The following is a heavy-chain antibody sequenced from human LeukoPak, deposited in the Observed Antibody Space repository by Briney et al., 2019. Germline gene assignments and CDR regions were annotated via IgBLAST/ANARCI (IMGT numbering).Heavy chain of an antibody. CDR2: ISYDGSNE. Sequence: PGGSLRLSCAASGFTFSSYAMHWVRQAPGKGLEWVAVISYDGSNEYYADSVKGRFTISRDNSKNTLYLQMNSLRAEGTAVYYCARVRVPRMAARPLEYWGQGTLVTVSS. J-gene: IGHJ4*02. V-gene: IGHV3-30-3*01. CDR3: ARVRVPRMAARPLEY. D-gene: IGHD6-6*01. CDR1: GFTFSSYA.